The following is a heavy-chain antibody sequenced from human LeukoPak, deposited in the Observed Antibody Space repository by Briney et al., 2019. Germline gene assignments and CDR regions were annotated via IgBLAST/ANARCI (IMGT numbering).Heavy chain of an antibody. CDR3: ARQTGSGLFILP. CDR2: IYYSGTT. V-gene: IGHV4-39*01. D-gene: IGHD3/OR15-3a*01. CDR1: GGSIRSGDHY. J-gene: IGHJ4*02. Sequence: SETLSLTCTVSGGSIRSGDHYWGWIRQPPGKGLEWIGNIYYSGTTYYNASLKSQVSISIDTSKNQFSLRLTSVTAADTAVYYCARQTGSGLFILPGGQGTLVTVSS.